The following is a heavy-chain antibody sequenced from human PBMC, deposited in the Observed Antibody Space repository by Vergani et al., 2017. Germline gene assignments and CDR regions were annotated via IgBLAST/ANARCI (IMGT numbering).Heavy chain of an antibody. CDR2: SIPIFGTT. CDR3: ARDREACSITSCAQPYYYYYMDV. CDR1: GFRFSSYG. D-gene: IGHD2-2*01. V-gene: IGHV1-69*18. J-gene: IGHJ6*03. Sequence: QVQLVESGGGVVQPGRSLRLSCAASGFRFSSYGMNWVRQAPGQGLEWMGRSIPIFGTTSYAQKFQGRVTILADESTSTAYMELSSLRSEDTAVYYCARDREACSITSCAQPYYYYYMDVWGKGTTVTVSS.